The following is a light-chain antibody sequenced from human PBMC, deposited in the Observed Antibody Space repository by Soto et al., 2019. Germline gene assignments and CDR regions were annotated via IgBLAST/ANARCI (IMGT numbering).Light chain of an antibody. CDR3: QQYGDSSSYT. J-gene: IGKJ2*01. CDR1: QSVRSTY. V-gene: IGKV3-20*01. Sequence: EIVLTQSPGTLSLSPGDRATLSCRASQSVRSTYLDWYQQKPGQPPRLLIYGASSTATGIPDRFSGSGSGTDFTLTFSSLEPEDFAVYYCQQYGDSSSYTFGQGTKLEIK. CDR2: GAS.